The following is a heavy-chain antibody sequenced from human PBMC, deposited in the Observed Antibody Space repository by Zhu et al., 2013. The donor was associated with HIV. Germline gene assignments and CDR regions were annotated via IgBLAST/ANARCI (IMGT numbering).Heavy chain of an antibody. Sequence: QVQLVQSGAEVKKPGASVKVSCKASGYTFTSYYMHWVRQAPGQGLEWMGIINPSGGSTSYAQKFQGRVTMTRDTSTSTVYMELSSLRSEDTAVYYCARSWAGGITFGGVILYWGQGTLVTVSS. J-gene: IGHJ4*02. CDR1: GYTFTSYY. CDR3: ARSWAGGITFGGVILY. V-gene: IGHV1-46*01. D-gene: IGHD3-16*02. CDR2: INPSGGST.